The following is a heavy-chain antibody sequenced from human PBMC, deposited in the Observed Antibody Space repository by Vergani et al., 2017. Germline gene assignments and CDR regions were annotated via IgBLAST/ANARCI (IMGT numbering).Heavy chain of an antibody. CDR3: ARESSIGAPMDV. J-gene: IGHJ6*02. D-gene: IGHD3-10*01. V-gene: IGHV1-69*08. CDR2: IIPILGIA. Sequence: QVQLVQSGAEVKKPGSSVKVSCKASGGTFSSYTISWVRQAPGQGLEWMGRIIPILGIANYAQKFQGRVTITADKSTSTAYMELSSLRSEDTAVYYCARESSIGAPMDVWGQGTTVTVSS. CDR1: GGTFSSYT.